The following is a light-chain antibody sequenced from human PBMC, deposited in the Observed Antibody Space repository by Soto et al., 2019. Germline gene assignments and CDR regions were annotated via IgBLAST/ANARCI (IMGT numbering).Light chain of an antibody. J-gene: IGKJ2*01. CDR1: QSVSSN. CDR2: GAS. CDR3: HQYDDGPYT. V-gene: IGKV3-15*01. Sequence: EIVRTQSPATLSVSPGERATLSCRASQSVSSNVAWYQQIPGQTPRLLIYGASTRATGVPVRFSGSASGTEFTLTISGLQSEDFAVYYCHQYDDGPYTFGQGTKVDIK.